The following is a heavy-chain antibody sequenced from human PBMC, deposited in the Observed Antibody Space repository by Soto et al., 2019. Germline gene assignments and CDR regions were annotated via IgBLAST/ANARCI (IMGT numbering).Heavy chain of an antibody. Sequence: ASVKVSCKASGGTFSSYTISWVRQAPGQGLEWMGRIIPILGIANYAQKFQGRVTITADKSTSTAYMELSSLRSEDTAVYYCARDGGKWDVVVPAAQKVSDAFDIWGQGTMVTVSS. CDR3: ARDGGKWDVVVPAAQKVSDAFDI. J-gene: IGHJ3*02. D-gene: IGHD2-2*01. V-gene: IGHV1-69*04. CDR1: GGTFSSYT. CDR2: IIPILGIA.